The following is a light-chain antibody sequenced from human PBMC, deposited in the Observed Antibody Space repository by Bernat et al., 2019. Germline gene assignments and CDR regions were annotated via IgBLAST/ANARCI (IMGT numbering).Light chain of an antibody. CDR1: HIITSN. CDR2: GAS. V-gene: IGKV3-15*01. Sequence: DIVMTQSPATLSVSPGERATLSCRASHIITSNLAWYQQKPGQAPRLLIYGASTRATGVPARFSGSGSGTDFTLTISSLQPEDFATYYCQQSYSTHTFGQGTKLEIK. CDR3: QQSYSTHT. J-gene: IGKJ2*01.